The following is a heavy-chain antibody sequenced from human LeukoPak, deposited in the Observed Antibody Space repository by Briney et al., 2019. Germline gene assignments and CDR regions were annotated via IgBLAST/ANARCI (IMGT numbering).Heavy chain of an antibody. CDR1: GGTFSSYA. CDR2: INPIFGTA. V-gene: IGHV1-69*13. CDR3: ARDQRPYYYDSSGYYTLDY. Sequence: SVKVSCKASGGTFSSYAISWVRQAPGQGLEWMGGINPIFGTANYAQKFQGRVTITADESTSTAYMELSSLRSEDTAVYYCARDQRPYYYDSSGYYTLDYWGQGTLVTVSS. J-gene: IGHJ4*02. D-gene: IGHD3-22*01.